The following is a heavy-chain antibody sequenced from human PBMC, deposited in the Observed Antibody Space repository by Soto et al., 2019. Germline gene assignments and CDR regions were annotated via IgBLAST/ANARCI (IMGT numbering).Heavy chain of an antibody. CDR2: IYYSGST. Sequence: QVQLQESGPGLVKPSQTLSLTCTVSGGSISSGDYYWRWLRQPPGTGLEWIGYIYYSGSTYYNPSLQSRVTKSVDTSKNQFSLKLSSVTAADTAVYYCARVEHCSSTSGRGSNWFDPWGQGTLVTVSS. D-gene: IGHD2-2*01. CDR1: GGSISSGDYY. CDR3: ARVEHCSSTSGRGSNWFDP. V-gene: IGHV4-30-4*01. J-gene: IGHJ5*02.